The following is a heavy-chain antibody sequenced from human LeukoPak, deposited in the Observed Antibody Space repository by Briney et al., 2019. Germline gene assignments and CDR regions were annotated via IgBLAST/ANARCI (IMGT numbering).Heavy chain of an antibody. CDR1: GGSFSGYY. D-gene: IGHD2-2*01. CDR2: INHSGST. Sequence: SETLSLTCAVYGGSFSGYYWSWIRQPQGKGLEWIGEINHSGSTNYNPSLKSRVTISVDTSKNQFSLKLSSVTAADTAVYYCARGLGYCSSTSCYRGRANWFDPWGQGTLVTVSS. V-gene: IGHV4-34*01. CDR3: ARGLGYCSSTSCYRGRANWFDP. J-gene: IGHJ5*02.